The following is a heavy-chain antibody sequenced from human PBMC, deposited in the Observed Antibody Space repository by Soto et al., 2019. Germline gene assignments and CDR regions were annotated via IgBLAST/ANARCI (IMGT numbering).Heavy chain of an antibody. Sequence: ASVKVSCKASGGTFSSYAISWVRQAPGQGLEWMGGIIPIFGTANYAQKFQGRVTITADESTSTAYMELSSLRSEDTAVYYCARGAPWGSSSLVEDYYYYGMDVWGQGTTVTVSS. V-gene: IGHV1-69*13. D-gene: IGHD6-6*01. CDR3: ARGAPWGSSSLVEDYYYYGMDV. J-gene: IGHJ6*02. CDR2: IIPIFGTA. CDR1: GGTFSSYA.